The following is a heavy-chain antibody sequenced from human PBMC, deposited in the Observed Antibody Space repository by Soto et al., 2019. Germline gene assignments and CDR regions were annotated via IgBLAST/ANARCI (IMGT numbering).Heavy chain of an antibody. D-gene: IGHD5-18*01. Sequence: QVQLVESGGGVVQPGRSLRLSCAASGFTFSSYGMHWVRQAPGKGLEWVAVIWYDGSNKYYADSVKGRFTISRDNSKNTLYLQMNSLRAEDTAVYYCAREERHVGIQLWLPHYWGQGTLVTVAS. CDR3: AREERHVGIQLWLPHY. CDR1: GFTFSSYG. V-gene: IGHV3-33*01. J-gene: IGHJ4*02. CDR2: IWYDGSNK.